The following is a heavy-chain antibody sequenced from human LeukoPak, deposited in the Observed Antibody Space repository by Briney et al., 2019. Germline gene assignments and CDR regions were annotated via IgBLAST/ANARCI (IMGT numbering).Heavy chain of an antibody. V-gene: IGHV1-24*01. J-gene: IGHJ3*02. CDR2: FDPEDGET. Sequence: ASVKVSCKVSGYTLTELSMHWVRQAPGKGLEWMGGFDPEDGETIYAQKFQGRVTMTEDTSTDTAYMELSSLRSEDTAVHYCATVLMVGATNDAFDIWGQGTMVTVSS. D-gene: IGHD1-26*01. CDR1: GYTLTELS. CDR3: ATVLMVGATNDAFDI.